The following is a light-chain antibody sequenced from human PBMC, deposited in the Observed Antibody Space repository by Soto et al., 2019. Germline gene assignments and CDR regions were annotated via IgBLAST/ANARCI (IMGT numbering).Light chain of an antibody. V-gene: IGKV4-1*01. CDR1: QSVLYSSNNKNY. J-gene: IGKJ3*01. Sequence: DIVMTQSPDSLAVSLGERATINCKSSQSVLYSSNNKNYLAWYQQKPGQPPKLLIYWASTRESGVPDRFSGSGSGTDFTLTISSLQAEDVAVYYCQQYYSTLVFTFGHGTKVDIK. CDR3: QQYYSTLVFT. CDR2: WAS.